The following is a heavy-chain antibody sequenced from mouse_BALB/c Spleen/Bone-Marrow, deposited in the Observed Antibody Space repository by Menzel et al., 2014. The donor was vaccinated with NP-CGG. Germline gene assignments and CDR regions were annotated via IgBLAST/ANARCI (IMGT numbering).Heavy chain of an antibody. D-gene: IGHD1-2*01. V-gene: IGHV14-3*02. Sequence: VQLQQSGAELVKPGASVKLSCTASGFNIKDSYMHWVKQRPEQGLEWIGRIDPANGNTKYDPKFQGKATITADTSSNTAYLQLSSLTSEDTAVYYCARAYYYGYYFDYWGQGTTLTVSS. CDR2: IDPANGNT. CDR3: ARAYYYGYYFDY. CDR1: GFNIKDSY. J-gene: IGHJ2*01.